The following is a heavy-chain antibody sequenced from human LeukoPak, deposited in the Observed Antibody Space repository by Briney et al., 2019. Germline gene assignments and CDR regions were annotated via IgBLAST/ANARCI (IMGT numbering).Heavy chain of an antibody. V-gene: IGHV4-59*08. CDR1: GGSVSGYY. J-gene: IGHJ4*02. CDR3: ARWYSSGWAFDY. CDR2: IHSSGST. Sequence: SETLSLTCAVYGGSVSGYYWNWIRQPPGKGLEWIGYIHSSGSTKYNPSLKSRVTISVDTSKNQFSLKLSSVTAADRAVYYCARWYSSGWAFDYWGQGTLVTVSS. D-gene: IGHD6-19*01.